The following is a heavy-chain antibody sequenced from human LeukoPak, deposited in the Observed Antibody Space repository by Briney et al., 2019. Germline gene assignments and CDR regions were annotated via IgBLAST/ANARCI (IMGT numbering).Heavy chain of an antibody. J-gene: IGHJ4*02. D-gene: IGHD2-15*01. Sequence: ASVKVSCKASEYTFTSHYIHWVRQAPGQGLEWMGIINPGGGTTTYAQKFQGRVTMTRDTSTSTVNMELSSLRSEDTAVYYCARDEAYCSGGRCYPFDYWGQGTLVTVSS. CDR2: INPGGGTT. V-gene: IGHV1-46*01. CDR3: ARDEAYCSGGRCYPFDY. CDR1: EYTFTSHY.